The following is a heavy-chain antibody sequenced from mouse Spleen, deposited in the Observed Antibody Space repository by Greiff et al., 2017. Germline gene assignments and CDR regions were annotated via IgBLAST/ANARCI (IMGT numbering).Heavy chain of an antibody. D-gene: IGHD2-1*01. J-gene: IGHJ3*01. CDR2: IYPRDGST. CDR1: GYTFTSYD. Sequence: VKLVESGPELVKPGASVKLSCKASGYTFTSYDINWVKQRPGQGLEWIGWIYPRDGSTKYNEKFKGKATLTVDTSSSTAYMELHSLTSEDSAVYFCARRGGYGNYAWFAYWGQGTLVTVSA. CDR3: ARRGGYGNYAWFAY. V-gene: IGHV1-85*01.